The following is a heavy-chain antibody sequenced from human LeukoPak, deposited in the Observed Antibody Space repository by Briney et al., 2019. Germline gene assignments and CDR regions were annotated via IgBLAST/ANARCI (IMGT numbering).Heavy chain of an antibody. Sequence: GGSLRLSCAASGFTFSSYTIHWVRQPPGKGLEWVAVISFNGSNKYYADSVKGRFTISRDNSKNTLYLQMNSLRAEDTAVYYCAREELGSSLGFDPWGQGTLVTVSS. J-gene: IGHJ5*02. D-gene: IGHD3-16*01. CDR3: AREELGSSLGFDP. CDR1: GFTFSSYT. CDR2: ISFNGSNK. V-gene: IGHV3-30-3*01.